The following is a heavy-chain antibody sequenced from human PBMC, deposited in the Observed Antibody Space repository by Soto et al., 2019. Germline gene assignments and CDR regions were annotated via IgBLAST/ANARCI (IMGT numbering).Heavy chain of an antibody. CDR3: ARDSSGWYFDY. D-gene: IGHD6-19*01. Sequence: QVQLVESGGGVVQPGRSLRLSCAASGFTFSSYGMHWVRQAPGKGLEWVAVIWYDGSTKYYADSVKGRFTISRDNSKNTLYLQMNSLRAEDTAVYYCARDSSGWYFDYWCQGTLVTVSS. J-gene: IGHJ4*02. V-gene: IGHV3-33*01. CDR1: GFTFSSYG. CDR2: IWYDGSTK.